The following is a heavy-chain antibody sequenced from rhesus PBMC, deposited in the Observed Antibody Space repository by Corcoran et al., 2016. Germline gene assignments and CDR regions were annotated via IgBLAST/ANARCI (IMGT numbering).Heavy chain of an antibody. Sequence: QAHLPESGPGPVKPAETLSLTRAVSGGSYSSNYWSWVRLPPGKGLEWIGRISGSGGSTNYNPSLKSRVTISTDTSKNQFSLKLNSVTAADTAVYYCASGLFDYWGQGVLVTVSS. V-gene: IGHV4-173*01. CDR3: ASGLFDY. J-gene: IGHJ4*01. CDR1: GGSYSSNY. CDR2: ISGSGGST.